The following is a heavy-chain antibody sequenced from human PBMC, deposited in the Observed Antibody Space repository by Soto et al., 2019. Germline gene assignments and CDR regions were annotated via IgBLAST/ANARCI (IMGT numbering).Heavy chain of an antibody. CDR1: GGSISSSSYY. V-gene: IGHV4-39*01. CDR2: IYYSGST. Sequence: SETLSLTCTVSGGSISSSSYYWGWIRQPPGKGLEWIGSIYYSGSTYYNPSLKSRVTISVDTSKNQFSLKLSSVTAADTAVYYCARQMGSDDFWSGYWSGPDYWGQGTLVTVSS. J-gene: IGHJ4*02. CDR3: ARQMGSDDFWSGYWSGPDY. D-gene: IGHD3-3*01.